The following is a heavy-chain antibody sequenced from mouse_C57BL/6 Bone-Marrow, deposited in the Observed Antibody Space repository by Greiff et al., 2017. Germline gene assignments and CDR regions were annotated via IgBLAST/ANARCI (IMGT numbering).Heavy chain of an antibody. V-gene: IGHV1-62-2*01. D-gene: IGHD1-1*01. Sequence: QVQLQQSGAELVKPGASVKLSCKASGYTFTEYTIHWVKQRSGKGLEWIGWFYPGSGSITYNEKFKGKATLTADKSSSTVYMELSRLTSDDSAVYYCARHENTTVGGNWYFDVWGTGTTVTVSS. J-gene: IGHJ1*03. CDR3: ARHENTTVGGNWYFDV. CDR1: GYTFTEYT. CDR2: FYPGSGSI.